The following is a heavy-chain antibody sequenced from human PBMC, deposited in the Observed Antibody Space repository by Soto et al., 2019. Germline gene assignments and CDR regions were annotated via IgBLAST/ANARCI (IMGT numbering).Heavy chain of an antibody. CDR2: VYYTGST. V-gene: IGHV4-59*01. Sequence: LSLTFTVSGDSISTFYWGWMRQSPGKDLEWIGYVYYTGSTNYNPSLKSRVTISVDRSKNQFSLKLTSANAADTAVYYCARGRTVRNYADDSSDYFYFFDYWGQGTQVTVSS. CDR1: GDSISTFY. D-gene: IGHD3-22*01. CDR3: ARGRTVRNYADDSSDYFYFFDY. J-gene: IGHJ4*02.